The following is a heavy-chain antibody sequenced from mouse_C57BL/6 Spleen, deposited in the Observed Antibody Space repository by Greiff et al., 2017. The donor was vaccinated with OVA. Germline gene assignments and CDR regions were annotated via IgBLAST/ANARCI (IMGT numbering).Heavy chain of an antibody. CDR1: GYTFTSYW. V-gene: IGHV1-55*01. Sequence: VQLQQPGAELVKPGASVKMSCKASGYTFTSYWITWVKQRPGQGLEWIGDIYPGSGSTNYNEKFKSKATLTVDTSSSTAYMQLSSLTSEDSAVYYGARGGTMVSLYWYCDVWGTGTTVTVAS. CDR3: ARGGTMVSLYWYCDV. CDR2: IYPGSGST. D-gene: IGHD2-2*01. J-gene: IGHJ1*03.